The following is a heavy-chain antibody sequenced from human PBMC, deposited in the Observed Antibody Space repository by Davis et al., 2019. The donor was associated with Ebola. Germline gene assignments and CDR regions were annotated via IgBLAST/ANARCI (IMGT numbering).Heavy chain of an antibody. J-gene: IGHJ1*01. Sequence: GESLKISCAASGFTFSSYAMSWVRQAPGKGLQWVSTISGPAGRTYYADSVKGRFTISGDISKNTVYLQMNRLRVEDTAMYYCARSPEWEGYYQPWGQGTLVTVSS. CDR3: ARSPEWEGYYQP. V-gene: IGHV3-23*01. CDR2: ISGPAGRT. CDR1: GFTFSSYA. D-gene: IGHD1-26*01.